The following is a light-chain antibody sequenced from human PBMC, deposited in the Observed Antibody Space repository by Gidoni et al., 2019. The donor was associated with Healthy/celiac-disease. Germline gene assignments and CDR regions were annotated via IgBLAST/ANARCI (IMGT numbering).Light chain of an antibody. V-gene: IGLV3-19*01. J-gene: IGLJ1*01. CDR3: NSRDISGNHLRGV. CDR2: GKN. CDR1: SLRSYY. Sequence: SSELTQDPAVSVALGQTVRITCQGDSLRSYYASWYQQKPGQAPVLVIYGKNNRPSGIPDRFSGSSSGNTASLTITGAQAEDEADYYCNSRDISGNHLRGVFGTGTKFTVL.